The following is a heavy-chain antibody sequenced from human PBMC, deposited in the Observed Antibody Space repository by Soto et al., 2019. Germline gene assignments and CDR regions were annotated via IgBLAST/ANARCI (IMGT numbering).Heavy chain of an antibody. CDR2: IVVGSGNT. CDR3: AGIKHYDSSGYYSSYYYYGMDV. D-gene: IGHD3-22*01. V-gene: IGHV1-58*01. CDR1: GFTFTSSA. Sequence: SVKVSCKASGFTFTSSAVQWVRQARGQRLEWIGWIVVGSGNTNYAQKFQGRVTMTRDTSTSTVYMELSSLRSEDTAVYYCAGIKHYDSSGYYSSYYYYGMDVWGQGTTVTVSS. J-gene: IGHJ6*02.